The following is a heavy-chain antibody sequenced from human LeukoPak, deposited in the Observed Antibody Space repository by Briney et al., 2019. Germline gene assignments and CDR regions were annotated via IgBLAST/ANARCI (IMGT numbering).Heavy chain of an antibody. CDR1: GFTLSSYS. Sequence: PGGSLRLPCAASGFTLSSYSMNWVRQAPGKGLEWVSSISRSSAYIYYADSVKGRFPISRDNAKNSLYLQMTSLRAEDTAVYYCARDLSVGSKPDLGFDYWGQGTLVTVSS. CDR3: ARDLSVGSKPDLGFDY. V-gene: IGHV3-21*01. D-gene: IGHD1-26*01. J-gene: IGHJ4*02. CDR2: ISRSSAYI.